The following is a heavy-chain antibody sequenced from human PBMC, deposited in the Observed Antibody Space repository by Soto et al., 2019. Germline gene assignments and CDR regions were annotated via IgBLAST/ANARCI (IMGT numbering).Heavy chain of an antibody. CDR1: GFTFSSYW. V-gene: IGHV3-74*01. CDR2: INSDGSST. CDR3: ARDLGMVSRRWSYNWFDP. Sequence: XGSLRLSCAASGFTFSSYWMHWVRQAPGKGLVWVSRINSDGSSTSYADSVKGRFTISRDNAKNTLYLQMNGLRAEDTAVYYCARDLGMVSRRWSYNWFDPWGQGTLVTVSS. J-gene: IGHJ5*02. D-gene: IGHD6-13*01.